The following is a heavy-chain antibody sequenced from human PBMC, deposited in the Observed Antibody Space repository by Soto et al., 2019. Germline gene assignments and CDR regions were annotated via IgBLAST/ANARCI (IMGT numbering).Heavy chain of an antibody. CDR1: GYTFTNYG. Sequence: QVQVVQSGDEVKKPGASVKVSCKASGYTFTNYGFSWVRQAPGQGLEWMGWISGYNGNTKYAEKFQCRVTMTTDTPTSTAHMELRSLRSDDTAVYYCAREGQAPYYYYGMDVWGQGTAVTVSS. CDR3: AREGQAPYYYYGMDV. J-gene: IGHJ6*02. CDR2: ISGYNGNT. V-gene: IGHV1-18*01.